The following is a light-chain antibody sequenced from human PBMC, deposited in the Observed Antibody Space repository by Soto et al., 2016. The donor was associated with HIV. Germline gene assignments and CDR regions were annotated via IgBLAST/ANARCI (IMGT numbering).Light chain of an antibody. CDR1: QDISNN. V-gene: IGKV1-33*01. J-gene: IGKJ2*01. CDR2: DAS. Sequence: DIQMTQSPSSLSASIGDRVTITCQTSQDISNNLNWYQQKPGKAPKLLIYDASKLETGVPSTFSGSGSGTEFSLSISSLQPDDFATYYCQQYDDYPYTFGQGTKLEIK. CDR3: QQYDDYPYT.